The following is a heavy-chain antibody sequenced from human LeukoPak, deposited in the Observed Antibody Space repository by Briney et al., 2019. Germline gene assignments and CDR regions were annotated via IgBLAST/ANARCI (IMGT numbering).Heavy chain of an antibody. Sequence: ASVKDSCKTSGHTFTNYGISWMRQAPGQGFEWMGWISTYKGNTNYAQKFQGRVTLTTDTSTSTAYMELRSLKSDDTAVYYRAVRTGTYPYYFDYWGQGTLVTVSS. D-gene: IGHD1-26*01. V-gene: IGHV1-18*01. CDR1: GHTFTNYG. J-gene: IGHJ4*02. CDR3: AVRTGTYPYYFDY. CDR2: ISTYKGNT.